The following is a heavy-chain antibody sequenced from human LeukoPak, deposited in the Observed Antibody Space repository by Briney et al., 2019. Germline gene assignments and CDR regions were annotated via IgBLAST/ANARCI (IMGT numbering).Heavy chain of an antibody. CDR2: INPNSGGT. J-gene: IGHJ5*02. Sequence: ASVKVSCKASGYTFTGYYMHWVRQAPGQGLEWMGRINPNSGGTNYAQKFQGRVTMTRDTSISTAYMELSRLRSDDTAVYYCARVRGQRYWFDPWGQGTLVTVSS. CDR3: ARVRGQRYWFDP. D-gene: IGHD5-12*01. CDR1: GYTFTGYY. V-gene: IGHV1-2*06.